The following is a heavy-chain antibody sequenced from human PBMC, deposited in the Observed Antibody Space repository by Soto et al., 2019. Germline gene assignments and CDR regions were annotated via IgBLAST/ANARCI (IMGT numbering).Heavy chain of an antibody. D-gene: IGHD1-26*01. J-gene: IGHJ4*02. Sequence: ASETLSLTCAVYGGSFSGYYWSWIRQPPGKGLEWIGEINHSGSTNYNPSLKSRVTISVDTSKNQFSLKLSSVTAADTAVYYCARGPWLRGSHTGWGQGTLVTVSS. CDR2: INHSGST. CDR1: GGSFSGYY. CDR3: ARGPWLRGSHTG. V-gene: IGHV4-34*01.